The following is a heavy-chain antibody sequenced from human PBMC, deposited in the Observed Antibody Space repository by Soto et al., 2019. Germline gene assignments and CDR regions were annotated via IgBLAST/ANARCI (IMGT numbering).Heavy chain of an antibody. J-gene: IGHJ4*02. CDR2: IVVGSGNT. D-gene: IGHD3-22*01. Sequence: SVKVSCKASGFTFTSSAVQWVRQARGQRLEWIGWIVVGSGNTNYAQKFQERVTITRDMSTSTAYMELSSLRSEDTAVYYCAADTGYYYDSSGYYRIPLGYWGQGTLVTVSS. CDR1: GFTFTSSA. V-gene: IGHV1-58*01. CDR3: AADTGYYYDSSGYYRIPLGY.